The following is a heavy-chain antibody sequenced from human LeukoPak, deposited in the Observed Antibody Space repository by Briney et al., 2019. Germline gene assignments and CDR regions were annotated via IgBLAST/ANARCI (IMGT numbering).Heavy chain of an antibody. CDR3: AMGHYGGNSAAFDI. Sequence: GASVKVSCKASGYTFTSYGISWVRQAPGQGLEWVGWMSAFNGNTNYAQKLQGRVTMTTDTSTNTAYMELRSLTSDDTAVYYCAMGHYGGNSAAFDIWGQGTMVTVSS. CDR2: MSAFNGNT. V-gene: IGHV1-18*01. D-gene: IGHD4-23*01. J-gene: IGHJ3*02. CDR1: GYTFTSYG.